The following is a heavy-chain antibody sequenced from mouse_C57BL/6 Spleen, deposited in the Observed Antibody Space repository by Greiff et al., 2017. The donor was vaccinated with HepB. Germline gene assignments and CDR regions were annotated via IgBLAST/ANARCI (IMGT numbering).Heavy chain of an antibody. CDR1: GFTFSDYG. CDR2: ISSGSSTI. Sequence: EVNVVESGGGLVKPGGSLKLSCAASGFTFSDYGMHWVRQAPEKGLEWVAYISSGSSTIYYADTLKGRFTISRDNAKNTLFLQMTSLRSEDTAMYYCARRITTVVAPSYAMDYWGQGTSVTVSS. CDR3: ARRITTVVAPSYAMDY. V-gene: IGHV5-17*01. D-gene: IGHD1-1*01. J-gene: IGHJ4*01.